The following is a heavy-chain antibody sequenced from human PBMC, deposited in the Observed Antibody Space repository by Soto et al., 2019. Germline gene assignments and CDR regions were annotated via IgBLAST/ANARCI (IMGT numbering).Heavy chain of an antibody. Sequence: EVQLVESGGGQVKPGGSLRLSCAASGFTFSGYTVNWVRQAPGKGLEWVSSISTSGGYIFYADSVKGRFTISRDNAKNSLYLQLNSLRAEDTAVYYCARDAYRATTFTPDYSYYAMDVWGQGTTVTVSS. V-gene: IGHV3-21*01. CDR3: ARDAYRATTFTPDYSYYAMDV. D-gene: IGHD1-1*01. CDR1: GFTFSGYT. CDR2: ISTSGGYI. J-gene: IGHJ6*02.